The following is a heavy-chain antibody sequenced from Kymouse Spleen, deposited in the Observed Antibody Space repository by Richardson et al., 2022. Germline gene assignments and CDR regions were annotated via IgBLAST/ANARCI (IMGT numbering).Heavy chain of an antibody. CDR3: AKGLYSSSWSYYYYYGMDV. CDR2: ISWDGGST. V-gene: IGHV3-43*01. D-gene: IGHD6-13*01. CDR1: GFTFDDYT. J-gene: IGHJ6*02. Sequence: EVQLVESGGVVVQPGGSLRLSCAASGFTFDDYTMHWVRQAPGKGLEWVSLISWDGGSTYYADSVKGRFTISRDNSKNSLYLQMNSLRTEDTALYYCAKGLYSSSWSYYYYYGMDVWGQGTTVTVSS.